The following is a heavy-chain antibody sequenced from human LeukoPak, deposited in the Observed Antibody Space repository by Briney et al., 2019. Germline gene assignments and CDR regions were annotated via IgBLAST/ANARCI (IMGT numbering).Heavy chain of an antibody. J-gene: IGHJ6*02. D-gene: IGHD5-24*01. CDR1: GGSISSYY. V-gene: IGHV4-59*01. Sequence: SETLSLTCTVSGGSISSYYWSWIRQPPGKGLEWIGYIYYSGSTNYNPSLKSRVTISVDTSKNQFSLKLSSVTAADTAVYYCARRGRWLRDYYYYGMDVWGQGTTVTVSS. CDR3: ARRGRWLRDYYYYGMDV. CDR2: IYYSGST.